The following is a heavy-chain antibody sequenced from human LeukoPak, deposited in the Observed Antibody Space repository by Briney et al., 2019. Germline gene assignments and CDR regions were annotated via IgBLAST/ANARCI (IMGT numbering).Heavy chain of an antibody. V-gene: IGHV4-38-2*01. Sequence: SETLSLTCAVSGFSISSGYYWGWIRQPPGKGLEWIGSIYHSGSTDYNPSLQSRVTISVDTSKNQFSLKLSSVTAADTAVYYCARPGYGSDAFGIWGQGTMVTVSS. CDR2: IYHSGST. CDR1: GFSISSGYY. CDR3: ARPGYGSDAFGI. J-gene: IGHJ3*02. D-gene: IGHD3-10*01.